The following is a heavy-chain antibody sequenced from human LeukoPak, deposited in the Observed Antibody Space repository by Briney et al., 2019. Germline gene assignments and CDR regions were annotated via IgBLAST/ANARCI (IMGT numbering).Heavy chain of an antibody. CDR3: ARDRGAKTSARMTTVVKGLAFDI. D-gene: IGHD4-23*01. V-gene: IGHV4-31*03. CDR1: GGSISSGGYY. J-gene: IGHJ3*02. CDR2: IYYSGST. Sequence: SETLSLTCTVSGGSISSGGYYWSWIRRHPGKGLEWIGYIYYSGSTYYNPSLKSRVTISVDTSKNQFSLKLSSVTAADTAVYYCARDRGAKTSARMTTVVKGLAFDIWGQGTMVTVSS.